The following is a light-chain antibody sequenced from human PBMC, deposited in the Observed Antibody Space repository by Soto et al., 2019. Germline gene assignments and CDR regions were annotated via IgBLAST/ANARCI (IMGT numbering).Light chain of an antibody. J-gene: IGKJ4*01. V-gene: IGKV3-20*01. CDR2: DAS. CDR3: QHYGCTPIT. Sequence: EIGLTQSPGTLSLSPGERATLYCSASQSVGNNYLAWYQQKPGQAPRFLIYDASSRATGIPDRFSGSGSWTDFTPTISTLEPDDFAVYYCQHYGCTPITFGGGTKVAIK. CDR1: QSVGNNY.